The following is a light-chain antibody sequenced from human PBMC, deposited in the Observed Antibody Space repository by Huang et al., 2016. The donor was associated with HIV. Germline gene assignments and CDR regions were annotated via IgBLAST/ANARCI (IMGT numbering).Light chain of an antibody. V-gene: IGKV3-15*01. CDR3: QQYSTWPPIT. CDR2: GAS. Sequence: EIVMTQSPATLSLSPGGRATLSCRASQSVSSDLAWYQQQPGQAPRLLIYGASTRATGIPARFSGSGSGTEFTLTISSLQSEDFALYYCQQYSTWPPITFGQGTRLEIK. CDR1: QSVSSD. J-gene: IGKJ5*01.